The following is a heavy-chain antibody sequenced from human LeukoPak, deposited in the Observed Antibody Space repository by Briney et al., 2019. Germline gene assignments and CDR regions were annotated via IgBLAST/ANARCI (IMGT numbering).Heavy chain of an antibody. V-gene: IGHV3-23*01. Sequence: GSLRLSCTASGFTFSSYAMTWVRQAPGEGLECVSVISGIGTTTYYADSVKGRFTISRDNSKNTLFLQMNSLRVEDTATYYCTKKRTTSVTDWFDPWGQGTLVIVSS. J-gene: IGHJ5*02. CDR3: TKKRTTSVTDWFDP. D-gene: IGHD4-17*01. CDR2: ISGIGTTT. CDR1: GFTFSSYA.